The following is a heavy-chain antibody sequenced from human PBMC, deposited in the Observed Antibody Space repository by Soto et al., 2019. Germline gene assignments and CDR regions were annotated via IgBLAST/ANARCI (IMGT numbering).Heavy chain of an antibody. V-gene: IGHV4-4*02. CDR2: IYHSGST. CDR1: CCSISLNSR. Sequence: SATLSLTCPFFCCSISLNSRSRWVRQPPGKGLEWIGKIYHSGSTNYNPSLKSRVTISVDKSKNQFSLKLSSVTAADTAVYYCARVYMVRGTIIRYFDYWGQG. J-gene: IGHJ4*02. CDR3: ARVYMVRGTIIRYFDY. D-gene: IGHD3-10*01.